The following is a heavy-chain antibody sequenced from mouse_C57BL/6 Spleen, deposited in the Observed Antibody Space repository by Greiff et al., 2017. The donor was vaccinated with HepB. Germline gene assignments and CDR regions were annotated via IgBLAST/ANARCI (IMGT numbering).Heavy chain of an antibody. Sequence: VQLQQPGPELVKPGASVKISCKASGYAFSSSWMNWVKQRPGKGLEWIGRIYPGDGDTNYNGKFKGKATLTADKSSSTAYMQLSSLTSEDSAVYFCARLGRGGDYWGQGTSVTVSS. CDR2: IYPGDGDT. J-gene: IGHJ4*01. CDR3: ARLGRGGDY. D-gene: IGHD4-1*01. V-gene: IGHV1-82*01. CDR1: GYAFSSSW.